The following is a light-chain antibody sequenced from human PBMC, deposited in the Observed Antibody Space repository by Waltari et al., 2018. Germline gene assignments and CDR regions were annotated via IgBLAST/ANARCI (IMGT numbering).Light chain of an antibody. CDR3: SSYAGSNKLI. Sequence: QSALTQPPSASGSPGQTVIISCTGTSSDIGAYKYVSWYQQIPGRAPALIIYEVDRRPPGVPDRFLGSKSGNTASLTVSGLQTEDEGDYYCSSYAGSNKLIFGGVTKLTVL. CDR1: SSDIGAYKY. CDR2: EVD. V-gene: IGLV2-8*01. J-gene: IGLJ2*01.